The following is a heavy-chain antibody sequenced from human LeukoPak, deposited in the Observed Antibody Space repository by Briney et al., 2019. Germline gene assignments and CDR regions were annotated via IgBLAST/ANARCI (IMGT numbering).Heavy chain of an antibody. Sequence: GGSLRLSCAASGFTFSSYEMNWVRQAPGKGLEWVSYISSSGSTIYYADSVKGRFTISRDNAKNSLYLQMNSLRAEDTAVYYCAKNIGSSSVLDYFDYWGQGTLVTVPS. D-gene: IGHD6-6*01. CDR3: AKNIGSSSVLDYFDY. V-gene: IGHV3-48*03. CDR2: ISSSGSTI. J-gene: IGHJ4*02. CDR1: GFTFSSYE.